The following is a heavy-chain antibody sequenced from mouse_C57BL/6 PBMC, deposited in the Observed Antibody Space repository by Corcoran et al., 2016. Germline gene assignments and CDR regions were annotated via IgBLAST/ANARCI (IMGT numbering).Heavy chain of an antibody. CDR3: ARTPGATVVAKGAMDY. CDR1: GYTFTDYY. V-gene: IGHV1-19*01. D-gene: IGHD1-1*01. CDR2: INPYNGGT. Sequence: EVQLQQSGPVLVKPGASVKMSCKASGYTFTDYYMNWVKQSHGKSLEWIGVINPYNGGTSYNQKFKGKATLTVDKSSSTAYMELNSLTSEDSAVYYCARTPGATVVAKGAMDYWGQGTSVTVSS. J-gene: IGHJ4*01.